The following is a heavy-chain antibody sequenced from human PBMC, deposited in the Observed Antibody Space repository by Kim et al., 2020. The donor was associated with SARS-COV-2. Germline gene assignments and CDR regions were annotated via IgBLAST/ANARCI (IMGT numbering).Heavy chain of an antibody. CDR2: ISWNSGSI. Sequence: GGSLRLSCAASGFTFDGYAMHWVRQAPGKGLEWVSVISWNSGSIGYADSVKGRFTISRDNAKNSLYLQMNSLRAEDTALYYCAKDIRDSAYYGMDVGGQGTTVTVSS. V-gene: IGHV3-9*01. D-gene: IGHD2-21*01. J-gene: IGHJ6*02. CDR3: AKDIRDSAYYGMDV. CDR1: GFTFDGYA.